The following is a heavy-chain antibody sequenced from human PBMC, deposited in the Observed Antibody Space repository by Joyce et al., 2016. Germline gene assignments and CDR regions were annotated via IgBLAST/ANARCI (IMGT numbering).Heavy chain of an antibody. Sequence: QVQLVQSGAEVKKPGASVKVSCKASGYTFTGYYMHWVRQAPGQGIEGRGRINPNSGGTNYAQKCQGRVTMTRDTSISTAYMELSRLRSDDTAVYYCARERGYYGSGGYYYYYYYMDVWGKGTTVTVSS. D-gene: IGHD3-10*01. CDR2: INPNSGGT. CDR3: ARERGYYGSGGYYYYYYYMDV. V-gene: IGHV1-2*06. J-gene: IGHJ6*03. CDR1: GYTFTGYY.